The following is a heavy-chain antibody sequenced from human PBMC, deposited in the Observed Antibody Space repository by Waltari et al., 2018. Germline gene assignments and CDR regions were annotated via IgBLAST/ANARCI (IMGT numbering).Heavy chain of an antibody. CDR3: ATRYRYCSSTSCWGFDY. CDR2: FAPEDGET. D-gene: IGHD2-2*01. Sequence: QVQLVQSVAEVKKPGASEKVSCQVSGYTLTELPMHWVRQAPGKGREWMGGFAPEDGETIYAQKFQGRVTMTEDTSTDTAYMELSSLSSEDTAVYYCATRYRYCSSTSCWGFDYWGQGTLVTVSS. J-gene: IGHJ4*02. V-gene: IGHV1-24*01. CDR1: GYTLTELP.